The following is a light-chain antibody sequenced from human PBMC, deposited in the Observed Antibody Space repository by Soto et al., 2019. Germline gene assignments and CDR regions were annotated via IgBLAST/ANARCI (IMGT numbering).Light chain of an antibody. CDR1: SSDVGDYNY. J-gene: IGLJ2*01. CDR2: EVS. Sequence: QSALTQPPSASGSPGQSVTISCTGTSSDVGDYNYVSWYQHHPGKAPRLMIYEVSKRPSGVPDRFSGSKSGNTASLTVSGLQADDEADYYCSSYAGSNNFVVFGGGTKLTV. CDR3: SSYAGSNNFVV. V-gene: IGLV2-8*01.